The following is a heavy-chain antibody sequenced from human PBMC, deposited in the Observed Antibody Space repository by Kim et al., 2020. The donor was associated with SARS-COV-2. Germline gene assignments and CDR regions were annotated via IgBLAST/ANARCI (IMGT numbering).Heavy chain of an antibody. CDR1: GGSFSGYY. CDR2: INDSGST. V-gene: IGHV4-34*01. Sequence: SETLSLTCAVYGGSFSGYYWSWIRQPPGKGLEWIGEINDSGSTKYNPSLKSRLTISVDTSKNQFSLKVSSVTAADTAVFYCARGSQYGMDVWGQGTTVTVSS. CDR3: ARGSQYGMDV. J-gene: IGHJ6*02.